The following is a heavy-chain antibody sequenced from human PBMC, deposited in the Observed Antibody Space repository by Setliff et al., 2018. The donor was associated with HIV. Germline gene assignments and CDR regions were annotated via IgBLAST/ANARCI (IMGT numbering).Heavy chain of an antibody. CDR2: MNPNSGNT. CDR3: ARFLPGYSSSWYFGYSYYGMDV. CDR1: GYTFTSYD. J-gene: IGHJ6*02. D-gene: IGHD6-13*01. Sequence: ASVKVSCKASGYTFTSYDINWVRQVTGQGLEWMGWMNPNSGNTGYAQKFQGRVTITRNTAISTAYMELRSLTSEDTAVYYCARFLPGYSSSWYFGYSYYGMDVWGQGTTVTVSS. V-gene: IGHV1-8*03.